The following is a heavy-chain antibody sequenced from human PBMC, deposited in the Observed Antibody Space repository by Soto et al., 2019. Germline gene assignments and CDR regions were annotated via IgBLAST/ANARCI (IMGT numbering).Heavy chain of an antibody. CDR2: ISAYNGNT. V-gene: IGHV1-18*01. J-gene: IGHJ5*02. CDR1: GYTFTSYG. D-gene: IGHD3-3*01. CDR3: ARSDYDFWSGSPVAKNWFDP. Sequence: GASVKVSCKASGYTFTSYGISWVRQAPGQGLEWMGWISAYNGNTNYAQKLQGRVTITADESTSTAYMELSSLRSEDTAVYYCARSDYDFWSGSPVAKNWFDPWGQGTLVTVSS.